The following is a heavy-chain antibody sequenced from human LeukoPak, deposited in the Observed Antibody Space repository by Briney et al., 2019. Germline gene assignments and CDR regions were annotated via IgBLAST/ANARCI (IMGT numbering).Heavy chain of an antibody. CDR2: INPNSGGT. CDR3: AKIAAAGEDY. J-gene: IGHJ4*02. Sequence: GASVKVSCKASGYTFTSYDINWVRQAPGQGLEWMGWINPNSGGTNYAQKLQGRVTMTRDTSISTAYMELSRLRSDDTAVYYCAKIAAAGEDYWGQGTLVTVSS. D-gene: IGHD6-13*01. CDR1: GYTFTSYD. V-gene: IGHV1-2*02.